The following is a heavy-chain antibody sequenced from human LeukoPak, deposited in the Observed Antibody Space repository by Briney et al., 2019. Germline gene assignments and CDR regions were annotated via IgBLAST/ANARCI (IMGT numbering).Heavy chain of an antibody. V-gene: IGHV2-70*11. D-gene: IGHD4-17*01. CDR2: IDWDDDK. CDR1: GFSLSTSGMC. Sequence: SGPALVKPTQTLTLTCTFSGFSLSTSGMCVSWIRRPPGKALEWLARIDWDDDKYYSTSLKTRLTISKDTSKNQVVLTMTNMDPVDTATYYCARTSTVTTQNWFDPWGQGTLVTVSS. CDR3: ARTSTVTTQNWFDP. J-gene: IGHJ5*02.